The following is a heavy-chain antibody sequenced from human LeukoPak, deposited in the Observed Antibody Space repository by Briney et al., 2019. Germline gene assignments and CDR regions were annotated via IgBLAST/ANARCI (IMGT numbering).Heavy chain of an antibody. Sequence: SETLSLTCAVYGGSFSGYYWSWIRQPPGKGLEWIGYIYYSGSTYYNPSLKSRVTISVDTSKNQFSLKLSSVTAADTASYYCAKGAGGFSYYNWFDPWGQGTLVTVSS. J-gene: IGHJ5*02. D-gene: IGHD5-18*01. CDR1: GGSFSGYY. V-gene: IGHV4-59*12. CDR2: IYYSGST. CDR3: AKGAGGFSYYNWFDP.